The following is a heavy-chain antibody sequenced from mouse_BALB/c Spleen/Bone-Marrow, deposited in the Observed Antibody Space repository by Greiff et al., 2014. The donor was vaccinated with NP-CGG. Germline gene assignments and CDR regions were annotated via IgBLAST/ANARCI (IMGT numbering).Heavy chain of an antibody. V-gene: IGHV14-3*02. CDR2: IDPANGNT. D-gene: IGHD2-14*01. Sequence: VQLKESGAELVKPGASVKLSCTASGFNIKDTYMHWVKQRPGQGLEWIGRIDPANGNTKYDPKFQGKATITADTSSNTAYLQLSSLTSEDTAVYYCANYRYGWYFDVWGAGTTVTVSS. CDR1: GFNIKDTY. CDR3: ANYRYGWYFDV. J-gene: IGHJ1*01.